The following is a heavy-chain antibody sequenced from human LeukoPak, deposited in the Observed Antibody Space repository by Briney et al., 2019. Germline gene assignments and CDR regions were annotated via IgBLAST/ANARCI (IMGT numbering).Heavy chain of an antibody. D-gene: IGHD3-3*01. V-gene: IGHV4-59*01. Sequence: SEILSLTCTVSGVSINGNYWTWIRQLPRKGLEWIGFVSDTGDTDYNPSLKSRLTISADTSKSQLSLSLSSVTAADTALYYCARVFRGVVTSNWFDPWGQGTLVTVSS. CDR3: ARVFRGVVTSNWFDP. CDR2: VSDTGDT. CDR1: GVSINGNY. J-gene: IGHJ5*02.